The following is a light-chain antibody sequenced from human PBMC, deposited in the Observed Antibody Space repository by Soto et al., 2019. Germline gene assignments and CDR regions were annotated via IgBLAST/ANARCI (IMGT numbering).Light chain of an antibody. V-gene: IGKV3-20*01. Sequence: EIVLTQSPGTLSLSPGERATLSCRASQSVSSSFLAWYQQKPCQAPRLLIFGASTRAAGIPDRFSGSGSGTDFTLTISRLEPEDFAVYYCQQFGGSPRTFGQGTKVEIK. CDR2: GAS. CDR3: QQFGGSPRT. CDR1: QSVSSSF. J-gene: IGKJ1*01.